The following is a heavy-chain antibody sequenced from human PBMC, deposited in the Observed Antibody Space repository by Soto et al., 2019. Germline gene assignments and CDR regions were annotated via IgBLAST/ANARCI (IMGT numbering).Heavy chain of an antibody. CDR1: GFIFNSYG. Sequence: QVQLVESGGGVVQPGRSLRLSCAASGFIFNSYGMHWVRQSPGKGLEWVAHISYDGSNEHYVDSVKGRFTISRDNSKNTVYLQMNSLRAEDMAVYYCAKDTYYHDSSGYYVFDYWGQGTLVTVSS. D-gene: IGHD3-22*01. V-gene: IGHV3-30*18. CDR2: ISYDGSNE. CDR3: AKDTYYHDSSGYYVFDY. J-gene: IGHJ4*02.